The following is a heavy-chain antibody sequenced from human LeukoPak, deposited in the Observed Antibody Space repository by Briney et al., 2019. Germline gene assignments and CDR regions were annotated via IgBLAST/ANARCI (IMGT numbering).Heavy chain of an antibody. D-gene: IGHD3-10*01. Sequence: PGGSLRLSCAASGFTFSNAWMSWVRQAPGKGLEWVGQIKTETDGGTTESAATVKGRFTISRDDSKNTLYLQMNSLKIEDTAMYYCTTLYGSGNYYWGQGTLVTVSS. CDR1: GFTFSNAW. J-gene: IGHJ4*02. CDR2: IKTETDGGTT. V-gene: IGHV3-15*01. CDR3: TTLYGSGNYY.